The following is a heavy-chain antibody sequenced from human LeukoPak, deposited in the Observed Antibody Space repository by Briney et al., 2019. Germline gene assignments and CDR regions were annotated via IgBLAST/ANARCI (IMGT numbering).Heavy chain of an antibody. V-gene: IGHV3-49*04. CDR2: IRCKAYGGTT. D-gene: IGHD3-9*01. J-gene: IGHJ4*02. CDR3: TRVPRYFDWPLPPHFDY. Sequence: PGGSLRLACTASGFTFGDYAMSWVRQAPGKGLEWVGFIRCKAYGGTTEYAASVKGRFTISRDDSKSIAYLQMNSLKTEDTAVYYCTRVPRYFDWPLPPHFDYWGQGTLVTVSS. CDR1: GFTFGDYA.